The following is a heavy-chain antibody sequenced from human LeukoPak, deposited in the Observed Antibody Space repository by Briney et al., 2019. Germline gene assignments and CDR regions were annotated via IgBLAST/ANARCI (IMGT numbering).Heavy chain of an antibody. Sequence: PGGSLRLSCAASGFTFSDYWMHWVRQAPGKGLVWVSRINSDESSTTYADSVKGRFTISGDNAKNTLYLQMNSLRAEDTAVYYCVRGPKQWLAYWGQGTLVTVSS. D-gene: IGHD6-19*01. CDR2: INSDESST. CDR1: GFTFSDYW. CDR3: VRGPKQWLAY. V-gene: IGHV3-74*01. J-gene: IGHJ4*02.